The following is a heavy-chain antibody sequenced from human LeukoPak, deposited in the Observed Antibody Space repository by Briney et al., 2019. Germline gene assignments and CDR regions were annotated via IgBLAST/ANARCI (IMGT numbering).Heavy chain of an antibody. Sequence: GRSLRLSCAASGFTFSSYGKHWIRQAPGKGLEWVAVISYDGSNKYYADSVKGRFTISRDNSKNTLYLQMNSLRAEDTAVYYCAKGKYSSGSDWFDPWGQGTLVTVSS. J-gene: IGHJ5*02. CDR2: ISYDGSNK. D-gene: IGHD6-19*01. CDR3: AKGKYSSGSDWFDP. CDR1: GFTFSSYG. V-gene: IGHV3-30*18.